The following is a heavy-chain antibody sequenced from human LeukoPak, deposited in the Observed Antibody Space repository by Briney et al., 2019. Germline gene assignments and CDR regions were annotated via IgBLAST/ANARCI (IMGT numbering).Heavy chain of an antibody. CDR3: AREGEQLLWFGELLHRGAFDI. Sequence: SETLSLTCTVSGGSISSSSYYWGWIRQPPGKGLEWIGSIYYSGSTYYNPSLKSRVTISVDTSKNQFSLKLSSVTAADTAVYYCAREGEQLLWFGELLHRGAFDIWGQGTMVTVSS. D-gene: IGHD3-10*01. J-gene: IGHJ3*02. V-gene: IGHV4-39*07. CDR1: GGSISSSSYY. CDR2: IYYSGST.